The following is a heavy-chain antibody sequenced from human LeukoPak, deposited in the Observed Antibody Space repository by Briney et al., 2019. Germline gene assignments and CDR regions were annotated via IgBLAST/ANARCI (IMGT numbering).Heavy chain of an antibody. V-gene: IGHV4-34*01. CDR3: ARGAYYYGSGSSVSSGMDV. Sequence: SETLSLTCAVYGGSFSGYYWSWIRQPPGKGLEWIGEINHSGSTNYNPSLKSRVTISVDTSKNQFSLKLSSVTAADTAVYYCARGAYYYGSGSSVSSGMDVWGKRTTVTVSS. CDR1: GGSFSGYY. J-gene: IGHJ6*04. CDR2: INHSGST. D-gene: IGHD3-10*01.